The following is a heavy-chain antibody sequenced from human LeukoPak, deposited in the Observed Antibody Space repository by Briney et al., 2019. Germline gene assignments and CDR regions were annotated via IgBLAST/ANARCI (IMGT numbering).Heavy chain of an antibody. J-gene: IGHJ4*02. D-gene: IGHD6-19*01. Sequence: ASVKVSCKASGGTFSSYAISWVRQAPGQGLEWMGRIIPILGIANYAQKFQGRVTMTRDTSTSTVYMELSSLRSEDTAVYYCAREGIAVAGTYFDYWGQGTLVTVSS. CDR2: IIPILGIA. V-gene: IGHV1-69*04. CDR1: GGTFSSYA. CDR3: AREGIAVAGTYFDY.